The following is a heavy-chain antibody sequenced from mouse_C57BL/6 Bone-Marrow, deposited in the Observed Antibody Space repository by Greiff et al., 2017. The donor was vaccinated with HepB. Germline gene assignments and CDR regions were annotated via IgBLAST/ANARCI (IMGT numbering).Heavy chain of an antibody. Sequence: VKLVESGAELMKPGASVKLSCKATGYTFTGYWIEWVKQRPGHGLEWIGEILPGSGSTNYNVKFKGKATFTADTSSNTAYMQLSSLTTEDSAIYYCARDDYGHFDVWGTGTTVTVSS. CDR1: GYTFTGYW. CDR3: ARDDYGHFDV. CDR2: ILPGSGST. V-gene: IGHV1-9*01. J-gene: IGHJ1*03. D-gene: IGHD2-3*01.